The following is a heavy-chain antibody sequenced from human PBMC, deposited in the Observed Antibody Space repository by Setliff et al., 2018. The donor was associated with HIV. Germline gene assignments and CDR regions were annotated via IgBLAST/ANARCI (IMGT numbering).Heavy chain of an antibody. CDR3: ARVGHSSSYHYYGMDV. CDR2: IIPILGIA. CDR1: GGTFSSYA. J-gene: IGHJ6*02. V-gene: IGHV1-69*10. D-gene: IGHD6-13*01. Sequence: SVKVSCKASGGTFSSYAISWVRQAPGQGLEWKGGIIPILGIANYAQKFQGRVTITTDESRSTAYMALSSLSTEDTAGFYCARVGHSSSYHYYGMDVWGQGTTVTVSS.